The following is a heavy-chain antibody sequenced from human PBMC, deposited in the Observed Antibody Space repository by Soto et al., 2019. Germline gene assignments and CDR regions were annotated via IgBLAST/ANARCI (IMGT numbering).Heavy chain of an antibody. J-gene: IGHJ4*02. CDR1: GYTFTSYA. D-gene: IGHD2-15*01. V-gene: IGHV1-3*01. CDR3: ARGPGGPDGPGDY. Sequence: QVQLVQSGAEVKKPGASVKVSCKASGYTFTSYAMQWVRQAPGQRLEWMGWINAGNGNTKYSQKFQGRVTITRDTSASTDYMELSSLRSEDTAVYYCARGPGGPDGPGDYWGQGTLVTVSS. CDR2: INAGNGNT.